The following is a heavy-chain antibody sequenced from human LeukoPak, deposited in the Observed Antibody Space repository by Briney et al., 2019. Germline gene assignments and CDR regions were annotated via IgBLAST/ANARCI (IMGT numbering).Heavy chain of an antibody. D-gene: IGHD2-15*01. CDR1: GYTLTELS. Sequence: ASVKVSCKVSGYTLTELSMHWVRQAPGKGLEWMGGFDPEDGETIYAQKFQGRVTMTTDTSTSTAYMELRSLRSDDTAVYYCARDPWRVVVVAAKDWFDPWGQGTLVTVSS. CDR3: ARDPWRVVVVAAKDWFDP. V-gene: IGHV1-24*01. CDR2: FDPEDGET. J-gene: IGHJ5*02.